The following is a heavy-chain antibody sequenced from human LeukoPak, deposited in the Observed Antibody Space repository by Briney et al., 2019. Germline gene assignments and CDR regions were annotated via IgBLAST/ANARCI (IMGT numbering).Heavy chain of an antibody. CDR1: GYTFTGYY. D-gene: IGHD3-22*01. CDR3: ARRQGNYYDSSGYRGAFDY. Sequence: ASVKVSCKASGYTFTGYYMHWVRQAPGQGLEWMGWINPNSGGTNYAQKFQGRVTMTRDTSISTAYMELSRLRSDDTAVYYCARRQGNYYDSSGYRGAFDYWGQGTLVTVSS. J-gene: IGHJ4*02. V-gene: IGHV1-2*02. CDR2: INPNSGGT.